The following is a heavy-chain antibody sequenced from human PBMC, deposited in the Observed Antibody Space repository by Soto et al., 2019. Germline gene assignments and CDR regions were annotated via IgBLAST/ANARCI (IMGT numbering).Heavy chain of an antibody. D-gene: IGHD4-4*01. CDR3: ARAPDEYTNYGEV. J-gene: IGHJ6*02. CDR2: IDPSDSHS. CDR1: GYSFTIYC. Sequence: GESLKISCKGSGYSFTIYCINWVLQMPGEGLEWMGRIDPSDSHSNYSPSFQGHVTISRDNSKNTLYLQMNSLRAEDTAVYYCARAPDEYTNYGEVWGQGTTVTVSS. V-gene: IGHV5-10-1*01.